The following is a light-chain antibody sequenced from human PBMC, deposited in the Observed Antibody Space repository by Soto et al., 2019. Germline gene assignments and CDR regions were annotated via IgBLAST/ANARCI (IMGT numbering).Light chain of an antibody. CDR1: SSNIGAGYD. V-gene: IGLV1-40*01. CDR2: GDS. J-gene: IGLJ2*01. Sequence: QAVVTQPPSVSGAPGQKVTISCTGSSSNIGAGYDVNWYQQFPGTAPKLLIYGDSNRPSGVPDRFSGSKSGISASLAITGLQAEVEADYYCQSYDNSLTDSVVFGGGTKLTVL. CDR3: QSYDNSLTDSVV.